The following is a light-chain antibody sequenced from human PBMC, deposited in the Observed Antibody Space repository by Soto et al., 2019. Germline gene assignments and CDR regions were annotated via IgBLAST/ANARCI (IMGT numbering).Light chain of an antibody. CDR2: GAS. CDR3: QQYGSSGP. Sequence: TVLTQSPGTVSLSPEERATLSRRASQSVSNNYLAWYQQNPGQAPRLLIYGASNRATGIPDRFSGSGSGTDFTLTISRLEPDDFAVYYCQQYGSSGPFGHGAKVDIK. CDR1: QSVSNNY. V-gene: IGKV3-20*01. J-gene: IGKJ1*01.